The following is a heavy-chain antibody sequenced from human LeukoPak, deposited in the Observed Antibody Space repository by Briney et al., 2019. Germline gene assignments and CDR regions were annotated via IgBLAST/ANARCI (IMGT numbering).Heavy chain of an antibody. CDR3: ARDRGDSSGYYYYGMDV. D-gene: IGHD3-22*01. CDR2: ISAYNGNT. CDR1: GYTFTSYG. Sequence: ASVKVSCKASGYTFTSYGISWVRQAPGQGLEWVGWISAYNGNTNYAQKLQGRVTMTTDTSTSTAYMELRSLRSDDTAVHYCARDRGDSSGYYYYGMDVWGQGTTVTVSS. J-gene: IGHJ6*02. V-gene: IGHV1-18*01.